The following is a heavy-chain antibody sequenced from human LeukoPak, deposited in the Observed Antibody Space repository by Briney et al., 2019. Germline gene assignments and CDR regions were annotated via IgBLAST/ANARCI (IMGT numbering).Heavy chain of an antibody. Sequence: SETLSLTCTVSGASISNSYWSWIRQPPRKGLDCIGYVSYSGGTNHNPSLKSRVTISADTSKNQFSLKLTSVTAADTAVYYCARHERGAENLDYWGQGTLVTVSS. J-gene: IGHJ4*02. CDR2: VSYSGGT. D-gene: IGHD1-1*01. V-gene: IGHV4-59*08. CDR1: GASISNSY. CDR3: ARHERGAENLDY.